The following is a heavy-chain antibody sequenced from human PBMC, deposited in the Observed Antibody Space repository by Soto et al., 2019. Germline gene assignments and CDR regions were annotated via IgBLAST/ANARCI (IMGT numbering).Heavy chain of an antibody. CDR2: ISGDGSSA. D-gene: IGHD3-9*01. J-gene: IGHJ4*02. V-gene: IGHV3-23*01. CDR1: GFTFSSYA. Sequence: GGSLRLSCAASGFTFSSYAISWVRQAPGKGLEWVSAISGDGSSAYSADSGKGRFTISRDNSKNTLYLQMNSLRAEDTAVYYCAKDWEFDWPNYYFDYWGQGTLVTVSS. CDR3: AKDWEFDWPNYYFDY.